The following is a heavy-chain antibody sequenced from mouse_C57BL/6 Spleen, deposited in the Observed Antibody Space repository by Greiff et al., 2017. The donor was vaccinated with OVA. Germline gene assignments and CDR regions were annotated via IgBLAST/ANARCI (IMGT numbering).Heavy chain of an antibody. CDR1: GFTFSSYG. Sequence: EVQLVESGGDLVKPGGSLKLSCAASGFTFSSYGMSWVRQTPDKRLEWVATISSGGSYTYYPDSVKGRFTISRDNAKNTLYLQMSSLKSEDTAMYYCARHKDYYGSSFAYWGQGTLVTVSA. D-gene: IGHD1-1*01. J-gene: IGHJ3*01. CDR3: ARHKDYYGSSFAY. V-gene: IGHV5-6*01. CDR2: ISSGGSYT.